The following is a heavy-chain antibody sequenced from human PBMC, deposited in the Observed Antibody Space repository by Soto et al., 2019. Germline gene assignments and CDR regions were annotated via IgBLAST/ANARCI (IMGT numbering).Heavy chain of an antibody. CDR1: GGSISSRGYS. CDR3: ARVITMVRGVIITSIWFDP. V-gene: IGHV4-30-2*01. CDR2: IYHSGST. Sequence: SVTLSLTCAVSGGSISSRGYSLRWLRPPPGKGLEWIGYIYHSGSTYYNPSLKSRVTISVDTSKNQFSLKLSSVTAAGTAVYYCARVITMVRGVIITSIWFDPWGQGTLVTVSS. J-gene: IGHJ5*02. D-gene: IGHD3-10*01.